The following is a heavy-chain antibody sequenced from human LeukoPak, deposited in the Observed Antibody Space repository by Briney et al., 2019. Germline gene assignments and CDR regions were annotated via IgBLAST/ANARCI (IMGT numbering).Heavy chain of an antibody. CDR3: VRFVRGVTQLDY. J-gene: IGHJ4*02. D-gene: IGHD3-10*01. CDR1: GYTFTSYD. CDR2: INPNSGGT. Sequence: GASVKVSCKASGYTFTSYDINWVRQATGQGLEWMGWINPNSGGTNYAQKFQGRVTMTRDTSISTAYMELSRLRSDDTAVYYCVRFVRGVTQLDYWGQGTLVTVSS. V-gene: IGHV1-2*02.